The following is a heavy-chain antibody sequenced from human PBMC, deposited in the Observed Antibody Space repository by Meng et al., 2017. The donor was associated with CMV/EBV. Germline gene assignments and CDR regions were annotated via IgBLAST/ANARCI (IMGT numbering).Heavy chain of an antibody. CDR3: ARVPYYDISGYQTFFDF. CDR1: GFTFSNFS. V-gene: IGHV3-21*06. D-gene: IGHD3-22*01. CDR2: IRSSNSYV. Sequence: GGSLRLSCAASGFTFSNFSMNWVRQAPGRGLEWVSSIRSSNSYVYYVDSVKGRFTISRDNAKNSLYLQMNSLRAEDTAVYYCARVPYYDISGYQTFFDFWGQGTLVTVSS. J-gene: IGHJ4*02.